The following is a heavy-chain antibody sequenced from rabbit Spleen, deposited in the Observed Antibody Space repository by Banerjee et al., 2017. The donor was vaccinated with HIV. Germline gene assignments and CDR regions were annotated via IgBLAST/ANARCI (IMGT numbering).Heavy chain of an antibody. Sequence: QLVESGGGLVQPGGSLKLSCKASGFDLSNYGVSWVRQVPGKGLEWIGYIDPIFSTTHYASWVNGRFTISSHNAQNTLYLQLNSLTAADTATYFCVRDYRFYFNLWGPGTLVTVS. CDR3: VRDYRFYFNL. CDR1: GFDLSNYG. V-gene: IGHV1S7*01. J-gene: IGHJ4*01. CDR2: IDPIFSTT. D-gene: IGHD7-1*01.